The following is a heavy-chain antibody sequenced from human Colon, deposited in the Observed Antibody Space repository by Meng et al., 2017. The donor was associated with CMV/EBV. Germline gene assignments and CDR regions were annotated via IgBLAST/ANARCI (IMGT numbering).Heavy chain of an antibody. V-gene: IGHV3-7*01. J-gene: IGHJ3*02. Sequence: GESLKISCAASGFTFSSYWMSWVRQTPGKGLEWVANIKQDGSEKYYVDSVKGRFTISRDNAKNSLYLQMNSQRAEDTAVYYCARDTIGRDAFDIWGQGTMVTVSS. CDR1: GFTFSSYW. CDR2: IKQDGSEK. D-gene: IGHD5-24*01. CDR3: ARDTIGRDAFDI.